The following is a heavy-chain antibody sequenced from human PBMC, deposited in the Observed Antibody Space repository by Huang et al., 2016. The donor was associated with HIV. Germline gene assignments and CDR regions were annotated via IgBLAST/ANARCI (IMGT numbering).Heavy chain of an antibody. Sequence: QVQLQQWGAGLLKPSGVLSLKCAVYGGSLSDYYWTWIRQSQGKGREWIEEVNHRGLSTYNPSLISRVTMAVDMSKNQFSLNLTSLTVADTAVYYCARPRMTATSSDSTWSFFDSWGQGTLVIVSS. V-gene: IGHV4-34*02. CDR1: GGSLSDYY. D-gene: IGHD2-21*02. CDR2: VNHRGLS. J-gene: IGHJ4*02. CDR3: ARPRMTATSSDSTWSFFDS.